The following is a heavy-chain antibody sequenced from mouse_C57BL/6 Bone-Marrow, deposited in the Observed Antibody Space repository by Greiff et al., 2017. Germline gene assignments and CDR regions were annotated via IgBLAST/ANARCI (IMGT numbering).Heavy chain of an antibody. CDR2: INYYGSST. V-gene: IGHV5-16*01. CDR3: ARGYDCSSCCFDY. CDR1: GFTFSDYY. J-gene: IGHJ2*01. D-gene: IGHD1-1*01. Sequence: EVKLVESEGGLVQPGRSMKLSCTSSGFTFSDYYMAWVRQVPETGLEWVSNINYYGSSTYYLDSLKSRFIISRDNAKNILYLQMSSLKSEDTTTYYCARGYDCSSCCFDYWGQGTTLTVSS.